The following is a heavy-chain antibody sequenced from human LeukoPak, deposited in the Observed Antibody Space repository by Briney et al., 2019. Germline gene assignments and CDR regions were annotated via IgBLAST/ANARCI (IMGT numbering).Heavy chain of an antibody. V-gene: IGHV1-69*05. J-gene: IGHJ4*02. CDR3: ARHLVGATQHLDY. D-gene: IGHD1-26*01. Sequence: ASVKVSCKASGGTFSSYANSWVRQAPGQGLEWMGRIIPIFGTANYAQKFQGRVTITTDESTSTAYMELSSLRSEDTAVYYCARHLVGATQHLDYWGQGTLVTVSS. CDR2: IIPIFGTA. CDR1: GGTFSSYA.